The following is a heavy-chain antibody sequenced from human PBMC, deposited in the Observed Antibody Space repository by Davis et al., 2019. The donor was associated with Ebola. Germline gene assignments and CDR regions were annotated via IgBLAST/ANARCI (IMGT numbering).Heavy chain of an antibody. CDR1: GFTFDDYA. J-gene: IGHJ5*02. V-gene: IGHV3-9*01. CDR3: ARDVHDIVVVPAAAQTGFDP. Sequence: SLKISCAASGFTFDDYAMHWVRQAPGKGLEWVSGISWNSGSIGYADSVKGRFTISRDNAKNSLYLQMNSLRAEDTAVYYCARDVHDIVVVPAAAQTGFDPWGQGTLVTVSS. CDR2: ISWNSGSI. D-gene: IGHD2-2*01.